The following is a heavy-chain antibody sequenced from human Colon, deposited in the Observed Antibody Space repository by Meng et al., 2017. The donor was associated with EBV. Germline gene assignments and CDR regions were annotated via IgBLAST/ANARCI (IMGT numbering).Heavy chain of an antibody. V-gene: IGHV4-39*01. Sequence: QLQLRESGLGLVKPSATLSLTCTVSGGPISRTGTCGGWIRQPPGKGLEWIGSQCHADDTYYNPSLMGRVTISVDTSKNQVSLKLTSVTAADTSIYYCARHTFSGNPGGIDSWGQGILVTVSS. D-gene: IGHD4-23*01. CDR3: ARHTFSGNPGGIDS. CDR1: GGPISRTGTC. CDR2: QCHADDT. J-gene: IGHJ4*02.